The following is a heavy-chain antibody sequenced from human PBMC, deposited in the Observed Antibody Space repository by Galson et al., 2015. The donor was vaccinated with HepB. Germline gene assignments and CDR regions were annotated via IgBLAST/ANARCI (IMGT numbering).Heavy chain of an antibody. CDR3: AKTSGMAVIAYDAFDA. CDR2: ISSHGNNM. CDR1: GFTSSSYA. V-gene: IGHV3-33*06. Sequence: SLRLSCAASGFTSSSYAMHWVRQAPGKGLEWVAVISSHGNNMYYADSVKGRFTISRDTSKNTLYLQMNSLRAEDTALYYCAKTSGMAVIAYDAFDAWAEGSMITVSS. D-gene: IGHD2-21*01. J-gene: IGHJ3*01.